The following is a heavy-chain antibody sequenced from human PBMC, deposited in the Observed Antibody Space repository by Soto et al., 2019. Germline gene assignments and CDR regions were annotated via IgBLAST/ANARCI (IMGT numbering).Heavy chain of an antibody. J-gene: IGHJ6*02. CDR3: ARARSSGWYSEYYYGMDV. D-gene: IGHD6-19*01. Sequence: SVKVSCKASGGTFSSYAISWVRQAPGQGLEWMGGIIPIFGTANYAQKFQGRVTITAGESTSTAYMELSSLRSEDTAVYYCARARSSGWYSEYYYGMDVWGQGTTVTVSS. V-gene: IGHV1-69*13. CDR2: IIPIFGTA. CDR1: GGTFSSYA.